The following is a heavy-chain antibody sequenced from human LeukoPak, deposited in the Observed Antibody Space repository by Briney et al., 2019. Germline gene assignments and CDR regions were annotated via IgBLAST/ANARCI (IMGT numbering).Heavy chain of an antibody. J-gene: IGHJ1*01. CDR1: GFTFSSYA. D-gene: IGHD3-10*01. V-gene: IGHV3-30-3*01. CDR2: ISCGGSNK. Sequence: GGSLRLSCAASGFTFSSYAMSWVRQAPDKGLEWVAVISCGGSNKYYADSVKGRFTISRDNSKNTLYLQMNSLRAEDTAVYYCARDPTYEFGELLGYFQHWGQGTLVTVSS. CDR3: ARDPTYEFGELLGYFQH.